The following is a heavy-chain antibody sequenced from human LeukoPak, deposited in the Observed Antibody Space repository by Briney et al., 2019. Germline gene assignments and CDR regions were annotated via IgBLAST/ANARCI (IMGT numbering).Heavy chain of an antibody. V-gene: IGHV1-69*05. D-gene: IGHD3-10*01. Sequence: ASVKVSCKASGGTFSSYAISWVQQAPGQGLEWMGGIIPIFGTANYAQKFQGRVTITTDESTSTAYMELSSLRSEDTAVYYCARGVNREYNWFDPWGQGTLVTVSS. CDR1: GGTFSSYA. CDR3: ARGVNREYNWFDP. CDR2: IIPIFGTA. J-gene: IGHJ5*02.